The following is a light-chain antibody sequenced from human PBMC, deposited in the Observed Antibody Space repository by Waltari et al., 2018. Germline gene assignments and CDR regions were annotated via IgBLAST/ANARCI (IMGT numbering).Light chain of an antibody. Sequence: QSALTQPASVSGSPGQSITISCTGTSSDVVGYNSVSWYQQHPGKAPKLMIYDVSNRPSGVSNRFSGSKSGNTASLTISGLQAEDEADYYCSSYTSTDVVFGGGTKLTVL. CDR1: SSDVVGYNS. J-gene: IGLJ2*01. CDR3: SSYTSTDVV. V-gene: IGLV2-14*01. CDR2: DVS.